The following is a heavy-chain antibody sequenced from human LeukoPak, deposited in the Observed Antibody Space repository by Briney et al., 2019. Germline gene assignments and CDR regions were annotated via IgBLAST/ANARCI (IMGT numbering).Heavy chain of an antibody. CDR2: ISSSGSYI. CDR1: GFTFSSYW. J-gene: IGHJ4*02. D-gene: IGHD2/OR15-2a*01. Sequence: KTGGSLRLSCAASGFTFSSYWMHWVRQAPGKGLEWVSSISSSGSYIYYADSVKGRFTISRDNANKSLYLQLNSLRAEDTAVYFCAREPIYGLNFDYWGQGTLVTVSS. CDR3: AREPIYGLNFDY. V-gene: IGHV3-21*01.